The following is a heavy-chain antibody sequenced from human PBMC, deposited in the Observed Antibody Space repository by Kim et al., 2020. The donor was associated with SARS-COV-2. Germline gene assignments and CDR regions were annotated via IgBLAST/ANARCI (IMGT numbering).Heavy chain of an antibody. D-gene: IGHD3-22*01. J-gene: IGHJ4*02. Sequence: SETLSLTCTVSGGSISSSSYYWGWIRQPPGKGLEWIGSIYYSGSTYYNPSLKSRVTISVDTSKNQFSLKLSSVTAAGTAVYYCARRMWGRVVVITRPDYWGQGTLVTVSS. V-gene: IGHV4-39*01. CDR3: ARRMWGRVVVITRPDY. CDR1: GGSISSSSYY. CDR2: IYYSGST.